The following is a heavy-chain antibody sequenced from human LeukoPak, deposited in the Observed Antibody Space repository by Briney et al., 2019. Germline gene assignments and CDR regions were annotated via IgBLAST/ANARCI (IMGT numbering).Heavy chain of an antibody. CDR3: ARGSVQLWLRDTYYYMDV. CDR2: INWNGRIT. Sequence: GGSLRLSCAASGFTFDDYAMNWVRHVPGRGLEWVSGINWNGRITEYADSVKDRFTIFRQNTKNSLYLYMNNLGGEDTALYFCARGSVQLWLRDTYYYMDVWGKGTTVTVSS. D-gene: IGHD5-18*01. J-gene: IGHJ6*03. V-gene: IGHV3-20*04. CDR1: GFTFDDYA.